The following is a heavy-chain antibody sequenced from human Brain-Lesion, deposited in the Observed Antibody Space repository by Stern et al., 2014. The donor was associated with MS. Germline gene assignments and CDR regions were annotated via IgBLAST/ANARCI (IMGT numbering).Heavy chain of an antibody. V-gene: IGHV1-2*02. CDR3: ARDQRGITIFGVVTDYYYLGMDV. CDR1: GYIFTGYY. Sequence: QLVQSGAEVKKPGASVNVSCKTSGYIFTGYYIHWVRQAPGQGLEWMAWINPNTGGTKYAQKFQGRVTMSRDTSISTAYVELSSLTSDDTAVYYCARDQRGITIFGVVTDYYYLGMDVWGQGTTVTVSS. J-gene: IGHJ6*02. D-gene: IGHD3-3*01. CDR2: INPNTGGT.